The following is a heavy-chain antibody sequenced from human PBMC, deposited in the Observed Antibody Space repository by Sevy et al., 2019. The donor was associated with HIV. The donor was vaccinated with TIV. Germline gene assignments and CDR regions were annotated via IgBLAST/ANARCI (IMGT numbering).Heavy chain of an antibody. V-gene: IGHV3-30*03. CDR3: AREDSGSGFEY. CDR1: GFTFSSYG. CDR2: IGNDGDVK. Sequence: GGSLRLSCAASGFTFSSYGIHGVRQAPGKGLEWVAVIGNDGDVKDYADSVKGRFTGSRDNSKNTLYLQMNSLSPEDTAVYYCAREDSGSGFEYWGQGTLVTVSS. J-gene: IGHJ4*02. D-gene: IGHD5-12*01.